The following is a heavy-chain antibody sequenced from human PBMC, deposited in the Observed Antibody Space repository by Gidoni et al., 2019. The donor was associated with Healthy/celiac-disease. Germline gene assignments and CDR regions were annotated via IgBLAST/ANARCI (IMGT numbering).Heavy chain of an antibody. CDR1: GFYFSSYS. D-gene: IGHD3-10*01. J-gene: IGHJ3*02. V-gene: IGHV3-21*01. Sequence: EVQLVESGGGLVKPGGSVRLSCADSGFYFSSYSMNWVRQAPGKGLEWVSSISSSSSYIYYADSVKGRFTISRDNAKNSLYLQMNSLRAEDTAVYYCARSHVLYGDPPDAFDIWGQGTMVTVSS. CDR3: ARSHVLYGDPPDAFDI. CDR2: ISSSSSYI.